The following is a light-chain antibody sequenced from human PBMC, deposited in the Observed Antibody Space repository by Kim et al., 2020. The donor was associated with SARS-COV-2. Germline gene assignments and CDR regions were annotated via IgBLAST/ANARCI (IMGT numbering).Light chain of an antibody. CDR3: SAWDTTLGGWV. J-gene: IGLJ3*02. V-gene: IGLV10-54*01. CDR1: SNNVGYQG. CDR2: INN. Sequence: QTATLTCTGNSNNVGYQGVTWLQQHQGHPPKLLSYINNNRPSGISERLSASRSGNTASLTITGLQPEDESDYYCSAWDTTLGGWVFGGGTQLTVL.